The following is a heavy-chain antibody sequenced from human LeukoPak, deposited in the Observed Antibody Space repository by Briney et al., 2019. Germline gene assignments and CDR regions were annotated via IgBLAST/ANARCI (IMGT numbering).Heavy chain of an antibody. CDR3: ARVGYSYGEFPPYYYYYMDV. CDR1: GGSISSYY. CDR2: IYYSGRT. J-gene: IGHJ6*03. V-gene: IGHV4-59*01. Sequence: SETLSLTCTLSGGSISSYYWSWIRQPPGKGLEWVWYIYYSGRTNYNPSLKSRVTISVDTSKIQFSLRLSSVTAADTAVYYCARVGYSYGEFPPYYYYYMDVWGKGTTVTVS. D-gene: IGHD5-18*01.